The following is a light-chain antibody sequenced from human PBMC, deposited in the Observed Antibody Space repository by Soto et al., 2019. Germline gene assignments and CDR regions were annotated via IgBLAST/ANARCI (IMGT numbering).Light chain of an antibody. CDR3: QQYNTEWT. CDR2: DAS. Sequence: DIQMTQSASALSASVGDRVTITCRASQSISSWLAWYQQKPGKAPNLLIYDASSLESGVPSRLTGSGSGTEFTLTISSLQPDDFATYYCQQYNTEWTFGQGTKV. V-gene: IGKV1-5*01. CDR1: QSISSW. J-gene: IGKJ1*01.